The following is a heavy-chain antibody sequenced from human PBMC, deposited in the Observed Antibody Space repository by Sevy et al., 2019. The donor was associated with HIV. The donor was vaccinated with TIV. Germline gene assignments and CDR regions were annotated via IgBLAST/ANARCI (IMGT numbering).Heavy chain of an antibody. CDR1: GGSISSGSYY. J-gene: IGHJ4*02. CDR2: IYSNGST. Sequence: SETLSLTCAVSGGSISSGSYYWTWIRQPAGKGLEWIGRIYSNGSTNYNPSLKSRVTTSADTSKNQFSLKLRSVTAADTAVYYCATSWRYYASGKPEDLFDYWGQGTQVTVSP. D-gene: IGHD3-10*01. V-gene: IGHV4-61*02. CDR3: ATSWRYYASGKPEDLFDY.